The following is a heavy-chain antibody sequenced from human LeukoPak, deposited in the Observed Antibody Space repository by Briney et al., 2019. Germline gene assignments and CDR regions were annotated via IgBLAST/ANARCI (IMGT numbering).Heavy chain of an antibody. Sequence: GGSLRLSCAASGFTFYDYGMHWVRQAPGKGLEWVSGISWNSGTVVYADSVRGRFTISRDNAKNSVYLQMSSLKAEDTALYYCAKGGYSSGWYGDHWGQGTLVTVSS. D-gene: IGHD6-19*01. CDR3: AKGGYSSGWYGDH. CDR1: GFTFYDYG. CDR2: ISWNSGTV. J-gene: IGHJ4*02. V-gene: IGHV3-9*01.